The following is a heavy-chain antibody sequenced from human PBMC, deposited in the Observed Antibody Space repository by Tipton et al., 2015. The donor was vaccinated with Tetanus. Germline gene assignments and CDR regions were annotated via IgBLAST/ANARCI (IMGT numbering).Heavy chain of an antibody. CDR2: IYFSGST. V-gene: IGHV4-31*03. Sequence: TLSLTCTVSGGSLSRGGYYWTWIRQHPGKGLEWIGDIYFSGSTYYNPSLTSRVSISVDTSKNQFSLKLTSVTAADTAIYYCARGGDNLTFQRPTGRWFDPWGHGTLVTVSS. D-gene: IGHD1-1*01. CDR3: ARGGDNLTFQRPTGRWFDP. CDR1: GGSLSRGGYY. J-gene: IGHJ5*02.